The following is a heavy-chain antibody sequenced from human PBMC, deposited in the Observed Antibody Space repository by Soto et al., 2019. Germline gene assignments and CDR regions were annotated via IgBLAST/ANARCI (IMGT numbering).Heavy chain of an antibody. J-gene: IGHJ3*02. D-gene: IGHD2-2*01. CDR2: IWYDGSNK. V-gene: IGHV3-33*08. Sequence: GGSLRLSCAASGFTFSSYGMHWVRQAPGKGLEWVAVIWYDGSNKYYADSVKGRFTISRDNSKNTLYLQMNSLRAEDTAVYYCARVAHCSSTSCYDALDIGGQGTMVTVSS. CDR3: ARVAHCSSTSCYDALDI. CDR1: GFTFSSYG.